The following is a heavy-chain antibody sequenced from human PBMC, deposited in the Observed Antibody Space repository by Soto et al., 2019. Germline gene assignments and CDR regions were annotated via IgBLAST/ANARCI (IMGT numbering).Heavy chain of an antibody. CDR3: ARGRYDFWSGYHTQYYFDY. D-gene: IGHD3-3*01. CDR2: IIPIFGTA. J-gene: IGHJ4*02. Sequence: SVKVSCKASGGTFSSYAISWVRQAPGQGREWMGGIIPIFGTANYAQKFQGRVTITADESTSTAYMELSSLRSEDTAVYYCARGRYDFWSGYHTQYYFDYWGQGXLVTVSS. CDR1: GGTFSSYA. V-gene: IGHV1-69*13.